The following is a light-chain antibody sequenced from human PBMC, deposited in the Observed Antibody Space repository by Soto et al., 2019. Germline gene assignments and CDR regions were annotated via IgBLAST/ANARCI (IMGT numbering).Light chain of an antibody. Sequence: EIVMTQSPLSLPVTPGEPASISCRSSQSLLHSNGYNYLDWYLQKPGQSPQLLIYLGSNRASGVPDRFSGSGSGTDFTLKISRVEAEDVGVYYCTQDLQPYTFGQGTKLEIK. CDR1: QSLLHSNGYNY. CDR2: LGS. CDR3: TQDLQPYT. V-gene: IGKV2-28*01. J-gene: IGKJ2*01.